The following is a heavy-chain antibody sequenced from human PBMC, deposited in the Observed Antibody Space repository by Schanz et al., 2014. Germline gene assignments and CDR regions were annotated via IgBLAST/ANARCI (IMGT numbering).Heavy chain of an antibody. D-gene: IGHD6-19*01. V-gene: IGHV3-11*06. Sequence: QVPLVESGGGLVKPGGSLRLSCAASGFTFSDYYMSWIRQAPGKGLEWVSFISSSSLYTKYGDSMKGRFTISRDNAKNSMYLEMNSLRAEDTSVYYCARLSAVGDAFDIWGQGTMVTVSS. CDR2: ISSSSLYT. J-gene: IGHJ3*02. CDR1: GFTFSDYY. CDR3: ARLSAVGDAFDI.